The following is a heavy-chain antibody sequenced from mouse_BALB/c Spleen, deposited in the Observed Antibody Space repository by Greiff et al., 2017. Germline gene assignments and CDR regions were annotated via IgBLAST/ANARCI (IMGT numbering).Heavy chain of an antibody. CDR1: GFTFSSFG. CDR3: ARKGNGDYYAMDY. J-gene: IGHJ4*01. D-gene: IGHD2-13*01. CDR2: ISSGSSTI. Sequence: EVQLVESGGGLVQPGGSRKLSCAASGFTFSSFGMHWVRQAPEKGLEWVAYISSGSSTINYADTVKGRFTISRDNPKNTLFLQMTSLRSEDTAMYYCARKGNGDYYAMDYWGEGTTVTVSS. V-gene: IGHV5-17*02.